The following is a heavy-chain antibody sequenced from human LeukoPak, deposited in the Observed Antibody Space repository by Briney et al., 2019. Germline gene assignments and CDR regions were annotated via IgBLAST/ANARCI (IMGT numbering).Heavy chain of an antibody. CDR2: INSDGSWT. CDR1: GNYW. V-gene: IGHV3-74*01. CDR3: VSFYETY. J-gene: IGHJ4*02. Sequence: GGSLRLSCAASGNYWMHWVRQAPGKGLVWVSHINSDGSWTSYADSVKGRFTISKDNAKNTVYLQMNNLGAEDTAVYYCVSFYETYWGRGTLVTVSS. D-gene: IGHD2-2*01.